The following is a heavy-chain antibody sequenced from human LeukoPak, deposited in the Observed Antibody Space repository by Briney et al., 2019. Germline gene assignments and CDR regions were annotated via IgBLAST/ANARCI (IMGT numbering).Heavy chain of an antibody. V-gene: IGHV4-39*01. CDR1: GGSISSSSYY. J-gene: IGHJ4*02. D-gene: IGHD3-22*01. CDR3: ASLNTYYYDSSGYYFLGVSDY. CDR2: IYYSGST. Sequence: PSETLSLTCTVSGGSISSSSYYWGWIRQPPGKGLEWIGSIYYSGSTYYNPSLKSRVTISVDTSKNQFSLKLSSVPAVDTAVYYCASLNTYYYDSSGYYFLGVSDYWGQGTLVTVSS.